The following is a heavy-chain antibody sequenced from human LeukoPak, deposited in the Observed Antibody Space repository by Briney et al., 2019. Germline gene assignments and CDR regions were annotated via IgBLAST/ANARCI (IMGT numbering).Heavy chain of an antibody. Sequence: ASVKVSCKASSYTFTNYAFTWVRQAPGQGLEWMGWINTNTGNPTYAQGFTGRFVFSLDTSVSTAYLQISSLKAEDTAVYYCARVFHGDYVPTFGYWGQGTLVTVSS. J-gene: IGHJ4*02. CDR3: ARVFHGDYVPTFGY. V-gene: IGHV7-4-1*02. CDR2: INTNTGNP. D-gene: IGHD4-17*01. CDR1: SYTFTNYA.